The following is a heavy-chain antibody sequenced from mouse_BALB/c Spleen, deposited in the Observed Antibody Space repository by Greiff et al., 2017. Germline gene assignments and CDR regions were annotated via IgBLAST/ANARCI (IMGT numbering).Heavy chain of an antibody. V-gene: IGHV5-12-1*01. CDR1: GFAFSSYD. J-gene: IGHJ3*01. CDR3: ARHHGNYVSWFAY. D-gene: IGHD2-1*01. CDR2: ISSGGGST. Sequence: DVKLVESGGGLVKPGGSLKLSCAASGFAFSSYDMSWVRQTPEKRLEWVAYISSGGGSTYYPDTVKGRFTISRDNAKNTLYLQMSSLKSEDTAMYYCARHHGNYVSWFAYWGQGTLVTVAA.